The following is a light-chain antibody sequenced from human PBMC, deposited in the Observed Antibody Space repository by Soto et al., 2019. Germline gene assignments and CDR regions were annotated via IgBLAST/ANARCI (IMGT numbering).Light chain of an antibody. CDR2: DAS. V-gene: IGKV3-11*01. CDR3: QHRRNWPLT. CDR1: QSISSY. Sequence: EIVLTQSPATLSLSPGERATLSCRASQSISSYLGWYQQKPGQTPRLLIYDASNRATGIPARFSGSGSGTDFTLTISSLEPEDIAVYYCQHRRNWPLTFGGGTKVEI. J-gene: IGKJ4*01.